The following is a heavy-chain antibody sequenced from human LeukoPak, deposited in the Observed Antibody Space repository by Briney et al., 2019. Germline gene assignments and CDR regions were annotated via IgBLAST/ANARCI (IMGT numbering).Heavy chain of an antibody. CDR2: ISWGSNVI. V-gene: IGHV3-48*02. Sequence: AGGSLRLSCSASGFTFSTYSMNWVRQAPGKGLEWLSYISWGSNVIYYADSVKGRFTTSRDDAKNSLFLQMNSLTDEDTAVYYCARDPGYSYALDYWGRGTLVTVSS. CDR1: GFTFSTYS. J-gene: IGHJ4*02. CDR3: ARDPGYSYALDY. D-gene: IGHD5-18*01.